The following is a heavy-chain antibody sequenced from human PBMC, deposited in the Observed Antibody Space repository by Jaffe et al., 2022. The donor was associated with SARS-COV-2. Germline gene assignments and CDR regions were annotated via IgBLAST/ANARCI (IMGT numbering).Heavy chain of an antibody. D-gene: IGHD5-12*01. J-gene: IGHJ4*02. CDR1: GDSISNSGSNYF. CDR2: LYYTGAT. CDR3: ARHGRDGYHDY. V-gene: IGHV4-39*01. Sequence: QLQLRESGPGLVKPSETLSLTCTVSGDSISNSGSNYFWGWVRQPPGKGLEWIASLYYTGATYYNPSLKSRVTISGDTSKNQYSLKVRSVTASDTALYYCARHGRDGYHDYWGQGVLVTVSS.